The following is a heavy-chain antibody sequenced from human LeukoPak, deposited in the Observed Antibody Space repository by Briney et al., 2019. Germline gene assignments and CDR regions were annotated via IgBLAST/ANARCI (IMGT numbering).Heavy chain of an antibody. CDR1: GFTFSSYG. J-gene: IGHJ4*02. V-gene: IGHV3-30*18. CDR3: AKDRADYYDSSGYTDY. CDR2: ISYDGSNK. Sequence: PGGSLRLSCAASGFTFSSYGMHWVRQAPGKGLEWVAVISYDGSNKYYADSVKGRFTISRDNSKNTLYLQMNSLRAEDTAVYYCAKDRADYYDSSGYTDYWGQGTLVTASS. D-gene: IGHD3-22*01.